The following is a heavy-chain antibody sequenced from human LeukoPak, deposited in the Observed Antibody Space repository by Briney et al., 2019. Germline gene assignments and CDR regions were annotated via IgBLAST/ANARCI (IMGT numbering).Heavy chain of an antibody. CDR1: GGSFSGYY. V-gene: IGHV4-34*01. CDR3: ARHARSRMTTVIDY. CDR2: INHSGST. Sequence: KPSETLSLTCAVYGGSFSGYYWSWIRQPPGKGLEWIGEINHSGSTNYNPSLKSRVTISVDTSKNQFSLKLSSVTAADTAVYYCARHARSRMTTVIDYWGQGTLVTVSS. J-gene: IGHJ4*02. D-gene: IGHD4-11*01.